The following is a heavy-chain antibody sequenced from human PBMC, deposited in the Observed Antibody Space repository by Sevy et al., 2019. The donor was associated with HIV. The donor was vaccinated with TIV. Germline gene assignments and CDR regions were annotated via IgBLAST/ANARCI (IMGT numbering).Heavy chain of an antibody. Sequence: GGSLRLSCAASGFTLSSYSMNWVRQTPGKGLEWVSSISSSSSYIYYADSVKGRFTISRDNAKNSLYLQMNSLRAEDTAVYYCARGNCSGGSCFDYWGQGTLVTVSS. J-gene: IGHJ4*02. CDR2: ISSSSSYI. CDR1: GFTLSSYS. V-gene: IGHV3-21*01. CDR3: ARGNCSGGSCFDY. D-gene: IGHD2-15*01.